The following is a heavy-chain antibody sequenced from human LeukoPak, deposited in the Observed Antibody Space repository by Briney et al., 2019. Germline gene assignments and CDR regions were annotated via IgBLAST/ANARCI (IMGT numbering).Heavy chain of an antibody. CDR3: ARGYSGYVLYYYYYYMDV. V-gene: IGHV4-59*01. J-gene: IGHJ6*03. CDR2: IYYSGST. D-gene: IGHD5-12*01. CDR1: GGSISSYY. Sequence: SETLSLTCTVSGGSISSYYWSWIRQPPGKGLEWIGYIYYSGSTNYNPSLKSRVTISVDTSKNQFSLKLSSVTAADTAVYYCARGYSGYVLYYYYYYMDVWGKGTTVTISS.